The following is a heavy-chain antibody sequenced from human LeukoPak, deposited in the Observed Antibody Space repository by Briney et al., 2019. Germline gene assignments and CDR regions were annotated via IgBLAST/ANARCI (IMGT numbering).Heavy chain of an antibody. CDR1: GFTFSSYA. CDR3: AGDSEQWLDY. V-gene: IGHV3-30-3*01. J-gene: IGHJ4*02. Sequence: PGGSLRLSCAASGFTFSSYAMRWVRQAPGKGLEWVAVISYDGSNKYYADSVKGRFTISRDNSKNTLYLQMNSLRAEDTAVYYCAGDSEQWLDYWGQGTLVTVSS. D-gene: IGHD6-19*01. CDR2: ISYDGSNK.